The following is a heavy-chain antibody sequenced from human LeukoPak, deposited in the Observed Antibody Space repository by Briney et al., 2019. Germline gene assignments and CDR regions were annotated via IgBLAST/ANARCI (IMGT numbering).Heavy chain of an antibody. CDR3: ATVSRRWELLPFDY. D-gene: IGHD1-26*01. CDR2: INSDGSST. J-gene: IGHJ4*02. CDR1: GFTFSSYW. Sequence: PGGSLRLSCAASGFTFSSYWMHWVRQAPGKGLVWVSRINSDGSSTSYADSVKGRFTISRDNAKNTLYLQMNSLRAEDTAVYYCATVSRRWELLPFDYWGQGTLVTVSS. V-gene: IGHV3-74*01.